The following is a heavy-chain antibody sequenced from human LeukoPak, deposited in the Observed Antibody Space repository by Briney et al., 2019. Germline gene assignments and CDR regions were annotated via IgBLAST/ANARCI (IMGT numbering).Heavy chain of an antibody. CDR3: AKDVEYSSGWYNDY. CDR1: GFTFSSYG. J-gene: IGHJ4*02. Sequence: GGSLRLSCAASGFTFSSYGMHWVRQAPGKGLEWVAFIRYDGSNKYYADSVKGRFTISRDNSKNTLYLQMNSLRAEDTAVYYCAKDVEYSSGWYNDYWGQGTLVTVSS. D-gene: IGHD6-19*01. V-gene: IGHV3-30*02. CDR2: IRYDGSNK.